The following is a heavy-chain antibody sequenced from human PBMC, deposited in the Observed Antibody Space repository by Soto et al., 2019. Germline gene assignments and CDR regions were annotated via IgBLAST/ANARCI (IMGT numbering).Heavy chain of an antibody. CDR2: VKDGGHT. CDR3: ARGQEGVVATH. V-gene: IGHV4-34*01. CDR1: GGSLSGYY. Sequence: QVQLQQWGAGLLKPSETLSLNCAVTGGSLSGYYWSWIRQPPGKGLEWIGEVKDGGHTNYSPSLRGXXTXSXXTSNNQLSLRLNSVTAADTGVYYCARGQEGVVATHWDQGSLVTVSS. J-gene: IGHJ4*02. D-gene: IGHD5-12*01.